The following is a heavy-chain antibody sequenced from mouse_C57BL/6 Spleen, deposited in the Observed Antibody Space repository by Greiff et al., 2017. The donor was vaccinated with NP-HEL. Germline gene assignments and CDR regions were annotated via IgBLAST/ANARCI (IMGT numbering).Heavy chain of an antibody. D-gene: IGHD1-1*02. CDR1: GYTFTNYW. J-gene: IGHJ2*01. V-gene: IGHV1-63*01. Sequence: QVQLQQSGAELVRPGTSVKMSCKASGYTFTNYWIGWAKQRPGHGLEWIGDIYPGGGYTNYNEKFKGKATLTADKSSSTAYMQLSSLTSEDSAIYYCARSLSYYFDYWGQGTTLTVSS. CDR2: IYPGGGYT. CDR3: ARSLSYYFDY.